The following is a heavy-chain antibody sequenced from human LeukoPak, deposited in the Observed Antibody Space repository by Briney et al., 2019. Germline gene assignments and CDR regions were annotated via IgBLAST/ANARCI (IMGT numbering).Heavy chain of an antibody. V-gene: IGHV3-15*01. CDR3: TTEHSCSSTTCPLTFDN. CDR2: IKSKTDGATT. CDR1: GFTFSNAW. Sequence: PGGSLRLSCAASGFTFSNAWMSWVRQAPGKGLEWVGRIKSKTDGATTDYAAPVEGRFTISRDDSKTTVYLQMNSLKIEDTAVYFCTTEHSCSSTTCPLTFDNWGQGTLVTVSS. J-gene: IGHJ4*02. D-gene: IGHD2-2*01.